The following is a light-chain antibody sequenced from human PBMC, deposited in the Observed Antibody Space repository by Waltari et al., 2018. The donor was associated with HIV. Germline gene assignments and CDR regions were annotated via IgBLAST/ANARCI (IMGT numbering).Light chain of an antibody. J-gene: IGLJ2*01. Sequence: QAGLTQSPSVSKGLRQTATLTCTGNSTNVGNQGATWLQQHQGHPPKLLSYSNNNRPSGISERFSASRSGNTASLTITGLQPEDEADYFCSAWDRSLSVVVFGGGTTLTVL. CDR2: SNN. V-gene: IGLV10-54*04. CDR3: SAWDRSLSVVV. CDR1: STNVGNQG.